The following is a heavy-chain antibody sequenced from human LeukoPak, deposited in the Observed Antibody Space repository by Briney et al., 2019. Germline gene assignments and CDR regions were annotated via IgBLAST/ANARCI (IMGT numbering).Heavy chain of an antibody. CDR2: INPNRGGT. J-gene: IGHJ4*02. CDR3: ARAALVVVPAAIAELDY. Sequence: GASVKVSCKASGYTFTGYYMHWVRQAPGQGLEWMGWINPNRGGTNYAQKFQGRVTMTRDTSISTAYMELSRLRSDDTAVYYCARAALVVVPAAIAELDYWGQGTLVTVSS. V-gene: IGHV1-2*02. CDR1: GYTFTGYY. D-gene: IGHD2-2*01.